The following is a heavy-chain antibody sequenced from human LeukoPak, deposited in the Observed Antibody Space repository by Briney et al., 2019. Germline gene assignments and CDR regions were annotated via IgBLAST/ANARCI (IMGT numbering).Heavy chain of an antibody. D-gene: IGHD1-14*01. CDR3: ARDPNQYYFDY. CDR2: IYTDVSST. CDR1: GFTFSSYW. J-gene: IGHJ4*02. Sequence: PGRSLRLSCAASGFTFSSYWMHWVRQAPGKGLVWVSRIYTDVSSTTYADSVKGRFTISRDNAKNTLYLQMNSLRAEDTAVYYCARDPNQYYFDYWGQGTLVTVSS. V-gene: IGHV3-74*01.